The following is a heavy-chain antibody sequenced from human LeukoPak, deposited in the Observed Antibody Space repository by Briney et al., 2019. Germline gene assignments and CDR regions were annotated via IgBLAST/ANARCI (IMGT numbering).Heavy chain of an antibody. Sequence: PGGSLRLSCVASGFXFNNYGITWVRQAPGKGLEWISGLSSGGGSPYYADSVKGRFTISRDNSKNTLFLQMNSLRAEDTATYYCTKVTSTGSCYQSDYWGQGTLVTVSS. CDR1: GFXFNNYG. D-gene: IGHD2-15*01. J-gene: IGHJ4*02. CDR2: LSSGGGSP. CDR3: TKVTSTGSCYQSDY. V-gene: IGHV3-23*01.